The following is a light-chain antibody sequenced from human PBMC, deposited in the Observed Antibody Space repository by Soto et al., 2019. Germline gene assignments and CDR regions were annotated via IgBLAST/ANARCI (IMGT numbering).Light chain of an antibody. CDR2: EVS. V-gene: IGLV2-8*01. Sequence: QSALTQPPSASGSPGQSVTISCTGTSSDVGGYNYVSWYQQHPGKAPKLMIYEVSKRPSGVPDRFSGSKSGNTASLTVSGRQAEDEADYYCSSYAGSNNFVFVTVTKLTVL. CDR1: SSDVGGYNY. CDR3: SSYAGSNNFV. J-gene: IGLJ1*01.